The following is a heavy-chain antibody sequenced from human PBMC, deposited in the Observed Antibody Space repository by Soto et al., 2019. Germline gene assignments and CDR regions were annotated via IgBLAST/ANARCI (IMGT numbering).Heavy chain of an antibody. Sequence: QVQLQQWGAGLLKPSETLSLTCAVYGGSFSGYYWSWIRQPPGKGLEWIGEINHSGSTNYNPSLKSRVTISVDMSKNQFSLKLSSVTAADTAVYYCARGRGYYYYYGMDVWGQGTTVTVSS. J-gene: IGHJ6*02. CDR1: GGSFSGYY. CDR2: INHSGST. CDR3: ARGRGYYYYYGMDV. V-gene: IGHV4-34*01.